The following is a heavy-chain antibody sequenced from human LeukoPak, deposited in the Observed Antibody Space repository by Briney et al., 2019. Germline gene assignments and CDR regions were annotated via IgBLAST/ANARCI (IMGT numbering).Heavy chain of an antibody. Sequence: SETLSLTCTVSGGSIFRYFWNWIGQPPPKQLDWMGYIYSNGITSYNPSLRSRGTISIATSKNQFSLRLRSVTAADTAIYYCARRAYYDSSGYSPASGYFDLWGRGTLVSVSS. D-gene: IGHD3-22*01. J-gene: IGHJ2*01. V-gene: IGHV4-4*08. CDR2: IYSNGIT. CDR3: ARRAYYDSSGYSPASGYFDL. CDR1: GGSIFRYF.